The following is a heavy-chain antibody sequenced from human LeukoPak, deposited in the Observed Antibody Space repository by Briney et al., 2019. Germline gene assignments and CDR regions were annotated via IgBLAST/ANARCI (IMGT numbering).Heavy chain of an antibody. V-gene: IGHV3-64*01. D-gene: IGHD6-13*01. Sequence: GGSLRLSCAASGFTFSSYAMHWVRQAPGKGLEYVSAISSNGRSTYYASSVKGRFTISRDNSKNTLYLQMNSLRAEDTAVYYCARARSGWYPVYDYWGQGTLVTVSS. CDR2: ISSNGRST. CDR3: ARARSGWYPVYDY. J-gene: IGHJ4*02. CDR1: GFTFSSYA.